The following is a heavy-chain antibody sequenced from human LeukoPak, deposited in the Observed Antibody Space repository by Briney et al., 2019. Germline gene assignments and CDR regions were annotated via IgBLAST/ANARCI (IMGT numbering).Heavy chain of an antibody. CDR3: ARIGYSSSCFDY. CDR2: IKQDGSEK. J-gene: IGHJ4*02. V-gene: IGHV3-7*01. Sequence: GGSLRLSCAASGFTFNDYAMHWVRRAPGKGLEWVANIKQDGSEKYYADPVKGRFTISRDNAQNSVYLQMNSVRAEDTAVYYCARIGYSSSCFDYWGQGTPVTVSS. CDR1: GFTFNDYA. D-gene: IGHD6-13*01.